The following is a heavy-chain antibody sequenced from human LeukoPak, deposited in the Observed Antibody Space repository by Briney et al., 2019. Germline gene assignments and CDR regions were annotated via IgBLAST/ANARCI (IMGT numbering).Heavy chain of an antibody. CDR3: ARSFSEKFYFES. V-gene: IGHV4-61*02. Sequence: KPSETLSLTCTVSGDSISRGRYYWSWVRQPAGKKLEWIGRIYASGKTDYNPYTPSLKSRVAMSLDTSKNQVSLYLTSVTAADTAMYFCARSFSEKFYFESWGQGTLVTVSS. J-gene: IGHJ4*02. CDR1: GDSISRGRYY. CDR2: IYASGKT. D-gene: IGHD1-26*01.